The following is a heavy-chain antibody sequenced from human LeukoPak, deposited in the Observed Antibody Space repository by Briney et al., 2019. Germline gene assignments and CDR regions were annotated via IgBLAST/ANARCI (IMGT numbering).Heavy chain of an antibody. V-gene: IGHV3-23*01. D-gene: IGHD1-26*01. CDR3: ALYSGNYRAFDY. CDR1: GFTFSSYA. J-gene: IGHJ4*02. CDR2: ISGSGGST. Sequence: GGSLRLSCAASGFTFSSYAMSWVRQAPGKGLEWVSAISGSGGSTYYADSVKGRFTISRDNSKNTLYLQMNSLRAEDTAVYYCALYSGNYRAFDYWGQGTLVTVSS.